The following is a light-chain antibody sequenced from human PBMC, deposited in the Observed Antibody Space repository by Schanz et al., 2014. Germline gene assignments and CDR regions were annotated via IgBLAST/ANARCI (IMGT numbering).Light chain of an antibody. CDR1: QSVSSY. CDR2: GVH. Sequence: EIVMTQSPGTLSLSPGERATLSCRASQSVSSYLAWYQQKPGLAPRLLMSGVHDRASGIPDRFSGSGSETDFSLTISRVEPEDSAVYYCQQYGESLWTFGPGTRVEIK. V-gene: IGKV3-20*01. CDR3: QQYGESLWT. J-gene: IGKJ1*01.